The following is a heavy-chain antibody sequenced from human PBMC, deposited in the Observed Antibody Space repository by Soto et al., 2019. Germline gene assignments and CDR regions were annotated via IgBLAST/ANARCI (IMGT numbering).Heavy chain of an antibody. CDR1: GGSFSGYY. Sequence: QVQLQQWGAGLLKPSETLSLTCAVYGGSFSGYYWSWIRQPPGKGLEWIGEIKHSGSTNYNPSLKSRVTISVDTSKNQFSLKLSSVTAADTAVYYCARGAGFIAARPGSTYDYYGMDVWGQGTTVTVSS. V-gene: IGHV4-34*01. J-gene: IGHJ6*02. CDR3: ARGAGFIAARPGSTYDYYGMDV. D-gene: IGHD6-6*01. CDR2: IKHSGST.